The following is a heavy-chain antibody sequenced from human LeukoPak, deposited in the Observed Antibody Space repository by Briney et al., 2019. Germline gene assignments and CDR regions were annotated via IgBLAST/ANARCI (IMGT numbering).Heavy chain of an antibody. Sequence: PGRSLRLSCATSGFDFEDYAMNWVRQAPGKGLEWLGLITSKAYGGTTDLAASVKGRFSISRDESKPIAYLQMNSLKIEDTGVYYCTREVERGRCYWGCDSWGQGTLVTVSS. V-gene: IGHV3-49*04. D-gene: IGHD2-15*01. J-gene: IGHJ4*02. CDR1: GFDFEDYA. CDR2: ITSKAYGGTT. CDR3: TREVERGRCYWGCDS.